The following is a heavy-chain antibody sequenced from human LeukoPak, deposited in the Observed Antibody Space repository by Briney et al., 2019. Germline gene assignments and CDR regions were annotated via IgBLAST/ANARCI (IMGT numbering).Heavy chain of an antibody. CDR3: AELGITMIEGV. CDR2: ISGSGGST. D-gene: IGHD3-22*01. V-gene: IGHV3-23*01. J-gene: IGHJ6*04. CDR1: GFTFSSHG. Sequence: GGSLRLSCAASGFTFSSHGMSWVRQAPGKGLEWVSTISGSGGSTYYADSVKGRFTISRDNAKNSLYLQMNSLRAEDTAVYYCAELGITMIEGVWGKGTTVTISS.